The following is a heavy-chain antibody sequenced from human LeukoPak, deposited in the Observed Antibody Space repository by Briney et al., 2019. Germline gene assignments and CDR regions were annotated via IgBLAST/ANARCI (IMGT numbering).Heavy chain of an antibody. CDR1: GGSISSSSYY. CDR2: IYYSGST. V-gene: IGHV4-39*01. CDR3: ARYVVVPAAIGY. D-gene: IGHD2-2*02. J-gene: IGHJ4*02. Sequence: SVTLSLTCTVSGGSISSSSYYWGWIGQPPGKGLEWIGSIYYSGSTYYNPSLKSRVTISVDTSKNQFSLKLSSVTAADTAVYYCARYVVVPAAIGYWGQGTLVTVSS.